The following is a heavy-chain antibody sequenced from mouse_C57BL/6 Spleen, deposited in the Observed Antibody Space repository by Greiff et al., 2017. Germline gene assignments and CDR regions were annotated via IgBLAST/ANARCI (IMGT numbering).Heavy chain of an antibody. J-gene: IGHJ4*01. CDR3: ARWDLPDAMDY. CDR2: INPSTGGT. D-gene: IGHD5-5*01. V-gene: IGHV1-42*01. Sequence: VQLQQSGPELVKPGASVKISCKASGYSFTGYYMNWVKQSPEKSLEWIGEINPSTGGTTYNQKFKAKATLTVDKSSSTAYMQLKGLTSEDSAVYYCARWDLPDAMDYWGQGTSVTVSS. CDR1: GYSFTGYY.